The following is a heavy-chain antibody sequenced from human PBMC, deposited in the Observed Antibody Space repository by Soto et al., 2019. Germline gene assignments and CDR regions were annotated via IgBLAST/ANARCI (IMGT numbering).Heavy chain of an antibody. V-gene: IGHV3-48*01. Sequence: PGGSLRLSCAASGFTFSSYSMNWVRQAPGKGLEWVSYISSSSSTIYYADSVKGRFTISRDNAKNSLYLQMNSLRAEDTAVYYCAIVVVAATPALDFDYWGQGTLVTVSS. CDR3: AIVVVAATPALDFDY. D-gene: IGHD2-15*01. CDR2: ISSSSSTI. CDR1: GFTFSSYS. J-gene: IGHJ4*02.